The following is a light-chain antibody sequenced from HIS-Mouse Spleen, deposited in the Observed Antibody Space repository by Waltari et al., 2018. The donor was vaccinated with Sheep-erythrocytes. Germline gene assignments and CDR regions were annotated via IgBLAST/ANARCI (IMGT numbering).Light chain of an antibody. CDR3: QQYYSTLT. Sequence: DLVMTQSPDSLAVSLCERPTLHCKSTQSVLYSSNNKNYLAWYQQKPGQPPKLLIYWASTRESGVPDRFSCSGSGTDFTLTSSSLQAEDVAVYYCQQYYSTLTFGGGTKVEIK. CDR2: WAS. CDR1: QSVLYSSNNKNY. J-gene: IGKJ4*01. V-gene: IGKV4-1*01.